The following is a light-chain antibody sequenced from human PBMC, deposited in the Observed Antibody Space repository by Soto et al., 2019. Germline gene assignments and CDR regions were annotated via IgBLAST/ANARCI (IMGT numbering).Light chain of an antibody. CDR1: QRISSSY. Sequence: EIVMTQSPATLSVSPGERATLSCRASQRISSSYLAWYQQTPGQAPRLLIYDTSSRATGIPDRFSGSGFGTDFTLTISRLEPEDFAVYYCQQYGSSPWTFGQGTKVDIK. V-gene: IGKV3-20*01. J-gene: IGKJ1*01. CDR2: DTS. CDR3: QQYGSSPWT.